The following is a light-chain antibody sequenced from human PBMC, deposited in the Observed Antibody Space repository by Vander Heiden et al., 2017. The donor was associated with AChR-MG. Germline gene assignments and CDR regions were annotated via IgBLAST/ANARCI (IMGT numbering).Light chain of an antibody. Sequence: SHELTQPPSVSVSPGQTATITCPAHTFAKQHASWYQQKPGQAPLMVIFKDSERPSGIPERFSGSTSGTTVTLTISEVQAEDEADYYCQSADNTGTYVLFGGGTKLTVL. J-gene: IGLJ3*02. V-gene: IGLV3-25*03. CDR2: KDS. CDR3: QSADNTGTYVL. CDR1: TFAKQH.